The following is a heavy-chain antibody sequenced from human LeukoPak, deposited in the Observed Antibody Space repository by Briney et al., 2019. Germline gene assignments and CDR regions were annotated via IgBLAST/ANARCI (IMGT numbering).Heavy chain of an antibody. CDR2: ISSSGSTI. CDR1: GFTFSSYE. J-gene: IGHJ4*02. CDR3: ARGKNDYGDSFDY. D-gene: IGHD4-17*01. Sequence: PGGSLRLSCAASGFTFSSYEMNWVRQASGKGLEWVSYISSSGSTIYYADSVKGRFTISRDNAKNSLYLQMNSLRAEDTAVYYCARGKNDYGDSFDYWGQGTLVTVSS. V-gene: IGHV3-48*03.